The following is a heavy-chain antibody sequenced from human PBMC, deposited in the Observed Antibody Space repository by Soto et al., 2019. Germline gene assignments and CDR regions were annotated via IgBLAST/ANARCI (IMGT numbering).Heavy chain of an antibody. D-gene: IGHD2-15*01. CDR2: ISDSSHYT. CDR1: GFTFSDNY. V-gene: IGHV3-11*05. Sequence: QVQLVESGGGLVKPGGSLRLSCAASGFTFSDNYMSWIRQAPGKGLEWISYISDSSHYTNDADSVKGRFTISRDNAKNSRYLQMNSLRAEDTAVYYCARRVAVYSAFDLWGRGTLVIVSS. CDR3: ARRVAVYSAFDL. J-gene: IGHJ2*01.